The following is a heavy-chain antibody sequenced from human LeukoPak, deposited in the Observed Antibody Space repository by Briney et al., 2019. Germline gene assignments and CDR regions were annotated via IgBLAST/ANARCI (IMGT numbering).Heavy chain of an antibody. J-gene: IGHJ4*02. CDR2: IYHSGST. CDR3: ARAGEYYYDSSGYI. D-gene: IGHD3-22*01. CDR1: GGSISSYY. V-gene: IGHV4-59*08. Sequence: SETLSLTCTVSGGSISSYYWSWIRQPPGKGLEWIGYIYHSGSTNYNPSLKSRVTISIDTSKNQFSLNLSSVTAADTAVCYCARAGEYYYDSSGYIWGQGTLVTVSS.